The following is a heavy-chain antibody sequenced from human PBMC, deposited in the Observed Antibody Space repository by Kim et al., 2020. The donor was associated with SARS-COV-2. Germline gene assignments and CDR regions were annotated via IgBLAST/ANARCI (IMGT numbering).Heavy chain of an antibody. CDR3: VRGNPGAGVPLL. V-gene: IGHV3-11*01. D-gene: IGHD6-19*01. J-gene: IGHJ4*01. Sequence: GGSLRLSCAASGFSFSDYYMSWIRQSPGKGLEWVSYISHSGSLRYYADSVKGRFTISRDNAKNSLFQQMNSLRGEDTAVYYCVRGNPGAGVPLLWGHGTL. CDR2: ISHSGSLR. CDR1: GFSFSDYY.